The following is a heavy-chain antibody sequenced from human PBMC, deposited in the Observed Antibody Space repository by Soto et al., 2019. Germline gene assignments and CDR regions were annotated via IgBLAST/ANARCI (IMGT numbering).Heavy chain of an antibody. CDR3: ARAGGWVAVAVDY. CDR1: SGSISSGGCS. Sequence: QLQLQESGSGLVKPSQTLSLTCAVSSGSISSGGCSWSWIRQPPGKGLEWIGYIYHSGSTYYNPSLKSRVPISVDRSKNLFSLKLSSVTAADTAVYFGARAGGWVAVAVDYWGQGTLVTVSA. D-gene: IGHD6-19*01. J-gene: IGHJ4*02. V-gene: IGHV4-30-2*01. CDR2: IYHSGST.